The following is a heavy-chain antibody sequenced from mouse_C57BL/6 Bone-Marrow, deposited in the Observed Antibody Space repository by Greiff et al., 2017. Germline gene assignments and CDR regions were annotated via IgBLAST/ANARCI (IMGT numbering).Heavy chain of an antibody. CDR3: AKKRGYYYGSSLWYFDV. Sequence: QVQLQQSGPGLVPPSQSLSITCTVSGFSLTSYGVHWVRQPPGKGLEWLGVIWSGGSTAYNAAFISSLRIRKDTSKRQVFFKMNRLQADDTAIYYCAKKRGYYYGSSLWYFDVWGTGTTVTVSS. CDR2: IWSGGST. CDR1: GFSLTSYG. V-gene: IGHV2-4*01. D-gene: IGHD1-1*01. J-gene: IGHJ1*03.